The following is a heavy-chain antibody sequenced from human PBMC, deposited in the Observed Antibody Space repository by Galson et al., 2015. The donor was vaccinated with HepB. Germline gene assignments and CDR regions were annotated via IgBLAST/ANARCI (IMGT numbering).Heavy chain of an antibody. Sequence: SLRLSCAASGFTFSSYGMHWVRQAPGKGLEWVSVIWYDGSNKYYADSVKGRFTISRDNSKNTLYLQMNSLRAGDTAVYYCARTPTYSSYFSGVDVSSKATAGTASS. J-gene: IGHJ6*04. D-gene: IGHD2-15*01. V-gene: IGHV3-33*01. CDR3: ARTPTYSSYFSGVDV. CDR2: IWYDGSNK. CDR1: GFTFSSYG.